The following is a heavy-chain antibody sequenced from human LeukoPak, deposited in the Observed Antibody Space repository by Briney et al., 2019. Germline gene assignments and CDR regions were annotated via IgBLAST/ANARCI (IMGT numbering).Heavy chain of an antibody. D-gene: IGHD6-19*01. V-gene: IGHV3-48*03. Sequence: GGSLRLSCAASGFTFSSYEMSWVRQAPGKGLEWVSYISSSGSTIYYADSVKGRFTISRDNAKNSLYLQMNSLRAEDTAVYYCARDRAVAGTRFDYWGQGTLVTVSS. J-gene: IGHJ4*02. CDR3: ARDRAVAGTRFDY. CDR2: ISSSGSTI. CDR1: GFTFSSYE.